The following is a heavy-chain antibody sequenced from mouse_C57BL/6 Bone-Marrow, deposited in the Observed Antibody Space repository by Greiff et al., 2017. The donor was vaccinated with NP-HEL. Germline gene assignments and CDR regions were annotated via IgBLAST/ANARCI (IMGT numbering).Heavy chain of an antibody. J-gene: IGHJ1*03. CDR3: TTLGYEYVYWYFDV. V-gene: IGHV14-4*01. D-gene: IGHD2-4*01. CDR2: IDPENGDT. CDR1: GFNIKDDY. Sequence: VQLQQSGAELVRPGASVKLSCTASGFNIKDDYMHWVKQRPEQGLEWIGWIDPENGDTEYASKFQGKATITADTSSNTAYLQLSSLTSEDTAVYYCTTLGYEYVYWYFDVWGTGTTVTVSS.